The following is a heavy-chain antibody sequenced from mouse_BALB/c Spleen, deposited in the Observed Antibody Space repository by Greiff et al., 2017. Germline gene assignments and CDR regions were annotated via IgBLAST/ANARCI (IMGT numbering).Heavy chain of an antibody. V-gene: IGHV3-2*02. D-gene: IGHD2-12*01. J-gene: IGHJ4*01. Sequence: EVKLVESGPGLVKPSQSLSLTCTVTGYSITSDYAWNWIRQFPGNKLEWMGYISYSGSTSYNPSLKSRISITRDTSKNQFFLQLNSVTTEDTATYYYARLDSSCYAMDYWGQGTSVTVSA. CDR1: GYSITSDYA. CDR3: ARLDSSCYAMDY. CDR2: ISYSGST.